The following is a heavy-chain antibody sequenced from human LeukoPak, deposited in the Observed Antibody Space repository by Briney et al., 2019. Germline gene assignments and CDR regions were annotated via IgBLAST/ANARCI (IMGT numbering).Heavy chain of an antibody. CDR1: GGSISSSSYY. CDR3: ARDTLVGATVDY. Sequence: PSETLSLTCTVSGGSISSSSYYWGWIRQPPGKGLEWIGSIYYSGSTYYNPSLKSRVTISVDTSKNQFSLKLSSVTAADTAVYYCARDTLVGATVDYWGQGTLVTVSS. J-gene: IGHJ4*02. V-gene: IGHV4-39*07. D-gene: IGHD1-26*01. CDR2: IYYSGST.